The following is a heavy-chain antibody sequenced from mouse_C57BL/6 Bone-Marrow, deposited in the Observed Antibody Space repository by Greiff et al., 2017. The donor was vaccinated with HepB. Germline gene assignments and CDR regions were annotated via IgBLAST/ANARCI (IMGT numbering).Heavy chain of an antibody. CDR1: DSEVFPIAY. J-gene: IGHJ1*03. CDR2: ILPSIGRT. Sequence: VQLQQSGSELRSPGSSVKLSCKDFDSEVFPIAYMSWVRQKPGHGFERIGGILPSIGRTIYGEKFEDKATLDADTLSNTAYLELNSLTSEDSAIYYCARGSYYGSSAYWYFDVWGTGTTVTVSS. D-gene: IGHD1-1*01. V-gene: IGHV15-2*01. CDR3: ARGSYYGSSAYWYFDV.